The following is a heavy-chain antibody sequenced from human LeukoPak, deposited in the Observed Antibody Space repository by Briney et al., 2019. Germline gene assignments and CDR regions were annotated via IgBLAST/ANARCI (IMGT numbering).Heavy chain of an antibody. V-gene: IGHV3-11*06. CDR3: ARDRSSWYVYEGV. CDR1: GFTFSDYY. CDR2: ISGTSNYT. D-gene: IGHD6-13*01. J-gene: IGHJ6*04. Sequence: PGGSLRLSCAASGFTFSDYYMSSIRQAPGKGLEWVSYISGTSNYTDYADSVKGRFTISRDNAKNSLYLQMNRLRAEDTAVYYCARDRSSWYVYEGVWGKGTMVTVSS.